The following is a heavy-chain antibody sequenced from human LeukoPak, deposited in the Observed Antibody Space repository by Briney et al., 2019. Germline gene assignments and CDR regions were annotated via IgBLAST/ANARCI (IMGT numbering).Heavy chain of an antibody. CDR3: ARDPVGNTMVRGVPFDY. Sequence: ASVKVSCKASGYTFTSYYMHWVRQAPGQGLEWMGIINPSGGSTSYAQKFQGRVTMTRDTSTSTVYMELSSLRSEGTAVYYCARDPVGNTMVRGVPFDYWGQGTLVTVSP. V-gene: IGHV1-46*01. J-gene: IGHJ4*02. D-gene: IGHD3-10*01. CDR2: INPSGGST. CDR1: GYTFTSYY.